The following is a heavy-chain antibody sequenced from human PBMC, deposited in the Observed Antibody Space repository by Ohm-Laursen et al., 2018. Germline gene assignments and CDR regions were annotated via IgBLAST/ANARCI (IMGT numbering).Heavy chain of an antibody. CDR2: ISSNGGST. CDR1: RFTFSSYA. J-gene: IGHJ4*02. Sequence: SLRLSCTASRFTFSSYAMHWVRQAPGKGLEYVSAISSNGGSTYYANSVKGRFTISRDNSKNTLYLQMGSLRAEDMAVYYCARGSSGWYEGVDYWGQGTLVTVSS. D-gene: IGHD6-19*01. V-gene: IGHV3-64*01. CDR3: ARGSSGWYEGVDY.